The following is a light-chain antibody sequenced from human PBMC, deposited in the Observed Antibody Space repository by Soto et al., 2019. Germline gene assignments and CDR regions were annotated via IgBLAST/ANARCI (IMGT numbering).Light chain of an antibody. CDR3: QQCYNWPLT. CDR1: QSVSSS. V-gene: IGKV3-15*01. CDR2: GAS. Sequence: EIVMTQSPATLSVSPGERATLSCRASQSVSSSLAWYQQRPGQAPRLLIYGASTRATGVPARFSGSGSGTEFAITISSLQSEDFAVYYCQQCYNWPLTFGGGTKVEI. J-gene: IGKJ4*01.